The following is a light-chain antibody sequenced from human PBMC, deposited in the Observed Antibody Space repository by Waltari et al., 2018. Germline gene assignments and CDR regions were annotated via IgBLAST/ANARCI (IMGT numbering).Light chain of an antibody. Sequence: EIVLTPSPGTLSLSPGERATLPCRASQSVSSYYLAWYQERPGQAPRLLIYGASSRATGIPDRFSGSGSGTDFTLTISRLEPEDFAVYYCQQHGSSPLTFGGGTKVEIK. J-gene: IGKJ4*01. V-gene: IGKV3-20*01. CDR1: QSVSSYY. CDR2: GAS. CDR3: QQHGSSPLT.